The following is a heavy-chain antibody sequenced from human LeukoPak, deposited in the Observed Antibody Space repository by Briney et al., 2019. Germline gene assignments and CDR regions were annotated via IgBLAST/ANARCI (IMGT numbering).Heavy chain of an antibody. CDR2: IDNSGNT. J-gene: IGHJ4*02. CDR3: ASRADFGV. Sequence: SQTRSLTCTVPGGSISTSSHYWSWIRQPAGKSLEWLWLIDNSGNTNYNPSITRSATISQGTSTTPFCLELRSVTAADTAVTYCASRADFGVWGQGTLVTVSS. CDR1: GGSISTSSHY. V-gene: IGHV4-61*02. D-gene: IGHD3-3*01.